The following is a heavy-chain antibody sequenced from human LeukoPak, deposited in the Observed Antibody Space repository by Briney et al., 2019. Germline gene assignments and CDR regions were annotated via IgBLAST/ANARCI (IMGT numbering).Heavy chain of an antibody. CDR2: ILPIFGTA. Sequence: AASVRVSCKTSGGTFGSYVISWVRQAPGQGLDWMGGILPIFGTADYAQKFQGRVTITADESTNTAYMELKSLTSEHTAVYYCARDRGGLDPWGQGTLVTVSS. CDR1: GGTFGSYV. J-gene: IGHJ5*02. D-gene: IGHD4-23*01. CDR3: ARDRGGLDP. V-gene: IGHV1-69*13.